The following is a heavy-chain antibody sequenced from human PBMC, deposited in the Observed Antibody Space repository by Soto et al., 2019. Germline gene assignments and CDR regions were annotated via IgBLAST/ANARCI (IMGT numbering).Heavy chain of an antibody. Sequence: GGSLRLSCAASGFTFSNAWMSWVRQAPGKGLEWVGRIKSKTDGGTTDYAAPVKGRFTISRDDSKNTLYLQMNSLKTEDTAVYYCTTRGPYDFWSGTPQYYYYYMDVWGKGTTVTVS. CDR2: IKSKTDGGTT. J-gene: IGHJ6*03. D-gene: IGHD3-3*01. CDR3: TTRGPYDFWSGTPQYYYYYMDV. V-gene: IGHV3-15*01. CDR1: GFTFSNAW.